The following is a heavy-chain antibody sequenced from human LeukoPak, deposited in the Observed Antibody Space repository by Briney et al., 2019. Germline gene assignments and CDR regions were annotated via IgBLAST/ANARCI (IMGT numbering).Heavy chain of an antibody. CDR1: GFTFSSYG. Sequence: GGSLRLSCAASGFTFSSYGMHWVRQAPGKGLEWVAVIWYDGSNKYYADSVKGRFTIPRDNSKNSLYLQMNSLRAEDTAVYYCARARRGYYDSSGSGYWGQGTLVTVSS. V-gene: IGHV3-33*01. CDR3: ARARRGYYDSSGSGY. CDR2: IWYDGSNK. J-gene: IGHJ4*02. D-gene: IGHD3-22*01.